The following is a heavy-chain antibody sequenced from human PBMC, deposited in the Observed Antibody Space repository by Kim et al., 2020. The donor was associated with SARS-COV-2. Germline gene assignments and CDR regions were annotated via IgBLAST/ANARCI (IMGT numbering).Heavy chain of an antibody. D-gene: IGHD6-19*01. J-gene: IGHJ4*02. CDR1: GFTFSSYS. V-gene: IGHV3-48*02. CDR3: ERDHGYSSGWYSPPSDY. CDR2: ISSSSSTI. Sequence: GGSLRLSCAASGFTFSSYSMNWIRQAPGKGLEWVSYISSSSSTISYADSVKGRFTISRDNAKNSLYLQMNSLRDEDTAVYYCERDHGYSSGWYSPPSDYWGQGTLVTVSS.